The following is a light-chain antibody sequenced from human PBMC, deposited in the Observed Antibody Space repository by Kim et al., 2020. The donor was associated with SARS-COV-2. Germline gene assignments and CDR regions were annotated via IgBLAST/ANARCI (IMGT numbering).Light chain of an antibody. V-gene: IGKV1-17*03. CDR1: QDIGDF. Sequence: DIQMTQSPSAMSASVGDRVTITCRASQDIGDFLAWFQQKPGGVPERLIHAASTFQSGVPSRFRGSGSGTEFTLTISGLQPEDFATYYCLQYHTYPLTFGGGTKLEIK. CDR2: AAS. CDR3: LQYHTYPLT. J-gene: IGKJ4*01.